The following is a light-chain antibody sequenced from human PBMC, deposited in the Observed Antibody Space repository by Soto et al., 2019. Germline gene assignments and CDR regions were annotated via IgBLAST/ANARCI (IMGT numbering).Light chain of an antibody. CDR3: CSYAGNYTF. CDR1: SSDVGGYNY. V-gene: IGLV2-8*01. Sequence: QSVLTQPPSASGSPGQSVAISCTGTSSDVGGYNYVSWYQQHPGKAPQLMIYEVNKRPSGVPDRFSGSKSGNTASLTVSGLQAEDEADYYCCSYAGNYTFFGGGTKLTVL. J-gene: IGLJ2*01. CDR2: EVN.